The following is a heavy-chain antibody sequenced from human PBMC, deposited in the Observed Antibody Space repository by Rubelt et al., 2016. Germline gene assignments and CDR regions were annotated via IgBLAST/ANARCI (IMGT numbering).Heavy chain of an antibody. CDR2: IYYSGST. CDR3: ARGSTYSSSWYRRFDP. CDR1: GGSISSGGYY. Sequence: VQLQESGPGLVKPSQTLSLTCTVSGGSISSGGYYWSWIRQHPGKGLEWIGYIYYSGSTYYNPSLKSRVTISVDTSKNQFSLKLSSVTAADTAVYYCARGSTYSSSWYRRFDPWGQGTLVTVSS. D-gene: IGHD6-13*01. V-gene: IGHV4-31*03. J-gene: IGHJ5*02.